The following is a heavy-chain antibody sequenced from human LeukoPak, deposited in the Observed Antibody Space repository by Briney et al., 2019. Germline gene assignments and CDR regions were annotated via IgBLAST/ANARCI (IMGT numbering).Heavy chain of an antibody. J-gene: IGHJ4*02. CDR2: IESDGGRT. V-gene: IGHV3-74*01. CDR3: ARGRNAYTFDN. CDR1: GFTFSHYW. D-gene: IGHD5-24*01. Sequence: GGSLRLSCAASGFTFSHYWMHWVRQAPGKGLVWVSRIESDGGRTDYADSLKGRFTISRDNAKNTLYLEMNSLRAEDTAVYYCARGRNAYTFDNWGQGTLVTVSS.